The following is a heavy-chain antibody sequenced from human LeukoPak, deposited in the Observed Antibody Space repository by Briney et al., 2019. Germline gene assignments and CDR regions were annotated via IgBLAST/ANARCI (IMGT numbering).Heavy chain of an antibody. CDR2: ISYDGNNK. Sequence: GGSLRLSCAASGFTFRTYAMRWVRQAPGKGVEGVAVISYDGNNKYYADSVKGRFTISRDNTKNTLYLPLNRLITEVTAVYYCARDSDADYSGTWFHCGDYWGQGTLVTVSS. J-gene: IGHJ4*02. V-gene: IGHV3-30*01. CDR1: GFTFRTYA. D-gene: IGHD6-13*01. CDR3: ARDSDADYSGTWFHCGDY.